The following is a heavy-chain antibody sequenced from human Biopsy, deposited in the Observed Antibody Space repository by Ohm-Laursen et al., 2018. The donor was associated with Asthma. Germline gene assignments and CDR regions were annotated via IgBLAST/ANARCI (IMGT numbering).Heavy chain of an antibody. CDR3: ARDLRYSSGWYPDAFDI. Sequence: GASLKVSCKASGYTFTGYYMHWGRQAPGHGLEWLGRINPFVGSSNFAQKFQGRVTITRDTSASTAYMELSSLRSEDTAVYYCARDLRYSSGWYPDAFDIWGQGTMVTVSS. CDR2: INPFVGSS. CDR1: GYTFTGYY. V-gene: IGHV1-46*01. D-gene: IGHD6-19*01. J-gene: IGHJ3*02.